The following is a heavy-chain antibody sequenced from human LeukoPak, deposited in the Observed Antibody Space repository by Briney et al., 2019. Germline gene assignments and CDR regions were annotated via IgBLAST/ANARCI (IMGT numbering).Heavy chain of an antibody. V-gene: IGHV4-4*07. Sequence: SETLSLTCTVSGGSISSYYWSWIRQPAGKGLEWIGRIYTSGSTNYNPSLKSRVTISVDTSKNQFSLKLSSVTAADTAVYYCARGFYYDSSGYYSYFDYWGQGTLVTVSS. CDR2: IYTSGST. CDR3: ARGFYYDSSGYYSYFDY. D-gene: IGHD3-22*01. J-gene: IGHJ4*02. CDR1: GGSISSYY.